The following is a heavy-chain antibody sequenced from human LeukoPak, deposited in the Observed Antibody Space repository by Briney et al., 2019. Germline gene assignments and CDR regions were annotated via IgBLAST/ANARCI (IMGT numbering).Heavy chain of an antibody. CDR2: ISAYNGNT. CDR1: GYTFTSYG. V-gene: IGHV1-18*01. D-gene: IGHD2-15*01. CDR3: ARDLRPYCSGGSCYLGFY. J-gene: IGHJ4*02. Sequence: GASVKLSCKASGYTFTSYGISWVRQAPGQGLEWVGWISAYNGNTNYAQKLPGRLTMTTDTSTNTAYMELRSLRSDDTAVYYCARDLRPYCSGGSCYLGFYWGQGTLVTVSS.